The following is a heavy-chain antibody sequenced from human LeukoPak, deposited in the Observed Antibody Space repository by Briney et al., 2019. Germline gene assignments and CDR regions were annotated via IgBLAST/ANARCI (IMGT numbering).Heavy chain of an antibody. J-gene: IGHJ3*02. Sequence: SVKVSCKASGCTFSSYAISWVRQAPGQGLEWMGGIIPIFGTANYAQKFQGRVTITTDESTSTAYMELSSLRSEDTAVYYCILAYCGGDCYSLVDAFDIWGQGTMVTVSS. CDR3: ILAYCGGDCYSLVDAFDI. D-gene: IGHD2-21*02. V-gene: IGHV1-69*05. CDR2: IIPIFGTA. CDR1: GCTFSSYA.